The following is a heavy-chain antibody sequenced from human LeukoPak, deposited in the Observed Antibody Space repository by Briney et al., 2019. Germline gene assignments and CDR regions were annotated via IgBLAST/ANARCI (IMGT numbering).Heavy chain of an antibody. V-gene: IGHV3-73*01. CDR1: GFTFSGSA. Sequence: GGSLRLSCAASGFTFSGSAMHWVRQASGKGLEWVGRNRSKANSYATAYAASVKGRFTISRDDSKNTAYLQMNSLKTEDTAVYYCTASDAFDIWGQGTMVTVSS. J-gene: IGHJ3*02. CDR2: NRSKANSYAT. CDR3: TASDAFDI.